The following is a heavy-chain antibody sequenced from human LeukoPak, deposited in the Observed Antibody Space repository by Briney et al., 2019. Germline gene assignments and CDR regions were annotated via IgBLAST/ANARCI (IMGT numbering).Heavy chain of an antibody. J-gene: IGHJ1*01. CDR2: ISLNGGAS. CDR3: VRSITMFQY. CDR1: GFTFDEYG. Sequence: GGSLRLSCAASGFTFDEYGMSWVRQAPGKGLEWVSGISLNGGASGYADSVRGRFTISRDNANNSISLQMNSLRVEDTALYYCVRSITMFQYWGQGTLVTVSS. V-gene: IGHV3-20*04. D-gene: IGHD3-10*01.